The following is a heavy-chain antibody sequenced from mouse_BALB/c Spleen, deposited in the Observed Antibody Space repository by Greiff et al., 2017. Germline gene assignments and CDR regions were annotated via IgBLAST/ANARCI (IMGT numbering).Heavy chain of an antibody. V-gene: IGHV2-6-7*01. Sequence: QVQLKESGPGLVAPSQSLSITCTVSGFSLTGYGVNWVRQPPGKGLEWLGMIWGDGSTDYNSALKSRLSISKDNSKSQVFLKMNSLQTDDTARYYCARDGTARATPYAMDYWGQGTSVTVSS. CDR2: IWGDGST. CDR1: GFSLTGYG. CDR3: ARDGTARATPYAMDY. D-gene: IGHD3-1*01. J-gene: IGHJ4*01.